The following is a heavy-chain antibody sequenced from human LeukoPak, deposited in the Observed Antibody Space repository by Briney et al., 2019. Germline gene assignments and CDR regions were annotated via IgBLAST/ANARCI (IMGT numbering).Heavy chain of an antibody. CDR2: IIPIFGTA. V-gene: IGHV1-69*05. CDR1: GGTFSSYA. J-gene: IGHJ4*02. CDR3: ARGGCSSTSCPSFDY. D-gene: IGHD2-2*01. Sequence: SVKVSCKASGGTFSSYAISWVRQAPGQGLEWMRGIIPIFGTANYAQKFQGRVTITTDESTSTAYMELSSLRSEDTAVYYCARGGCSSTSCPSFDYWGQGTLVTVSS.